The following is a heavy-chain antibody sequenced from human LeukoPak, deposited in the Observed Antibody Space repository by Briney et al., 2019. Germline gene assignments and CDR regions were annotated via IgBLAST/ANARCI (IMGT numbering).Heavy chain of an antibody. CDR2: IRYDGSNK. CDR1: GFTVSSTY. J-gene: IGHJ5*02. V-gene: IGHV3-30*02. D-gene: IGHD3-10*01. Sequence: PGGSLRLSCAAAGFTVSSTYMSWVRQAPGKGLEWVAFIRYDGSNKYYADSVKGRFTISRDSSKNTLYLQMNSLRAEDTAVYYCAKDPHYYGSGSYYNPGWFDPWGQGTLVTVSS. CDR3: AKDPHYYGSGSYYNPGWFDP.